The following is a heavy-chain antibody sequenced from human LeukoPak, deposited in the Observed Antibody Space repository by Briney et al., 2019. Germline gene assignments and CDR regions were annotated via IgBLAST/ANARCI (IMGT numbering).Heavy chain of an antibody. D-gene: IGHD3-9*01. CDR2: ISADGATT. CDR3: TKDKDDILTGPFYFDY. J-gene: IGHJ4*02. CDR1: GFTFDDYA. Sequence: GGSLRLSCAASGFTFDDYAMHWVRQAPGKGLEWVSLISADGATTYYADSMKGRFTISRDNNKNSLYLEMNSLRTEDTALYYCTKDKDDILTGPFYFDYWGQGTLVTVSS. V-gene: IGHV3-43*02.